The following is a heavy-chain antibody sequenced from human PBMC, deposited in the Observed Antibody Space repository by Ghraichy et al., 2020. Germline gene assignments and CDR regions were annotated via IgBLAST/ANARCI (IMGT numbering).Heavy chain of an antibody. CDR2: TSAYNDDT. CDR1: GYTFTSYG. Sequence: ASVKVSCKASGYTFTSYGISWVRQAPGQGLEWMGWTSAYNDDTNYAQKFRGRVTMTTDTSTNTAYMEVRSLRSDDTAVYYCARDWDGRDDCFDPWGQGTRVTVAS. V-gene: IGHV1-18*04. J-gene: IGHJ5*02. D-gene: IGHD1-26*01. CDR3: ARDWDGRDDCFDP.